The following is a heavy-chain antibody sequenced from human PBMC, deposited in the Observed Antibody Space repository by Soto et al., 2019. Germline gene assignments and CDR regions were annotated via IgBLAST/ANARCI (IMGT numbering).Heavy chain of an antibody. J-gene: IGHJ5*02. V-gene: IGHV1-18*01. CDR1: GYTFTSYG. Sequence: GASVKVSCKASGYTFTSYGISWVRQAPGQGLEWMGWISAYNGNTNYAQKLQGRVTMTTDTSTSTAYMELRSLRSDDTAVYYCARGLGYCSGGSCYSHNWFDPWGQGTLVTVSS. CDR3: ARGLGYCSGGSCYSHNWFDP. D-gene: IGHD2-15*01. CDR2: ISAYNGNT.